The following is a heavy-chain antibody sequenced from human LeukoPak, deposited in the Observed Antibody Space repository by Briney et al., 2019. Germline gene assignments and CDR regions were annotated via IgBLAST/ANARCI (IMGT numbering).Heavy chain of an antibody. V-gene: IGHV4-4*02. CDR2: IYHSGST. Sequence: PSETLSLTCAVSGGSISSSNWWSGVRQPPGKGLEWIGEIYHSGSTNYNPSLERRVTISVDKSKNQFSLKLSSVTAADTAVYYCARGGKLERRPSYYCFGMDVWGKGTTVTVSS. CDR1: GGSISSSNW. J-gene: IGHJ6*04. CDR3: ARGGKLERRPSYYCFGMDV. D-gene: IGHD1-1*01.